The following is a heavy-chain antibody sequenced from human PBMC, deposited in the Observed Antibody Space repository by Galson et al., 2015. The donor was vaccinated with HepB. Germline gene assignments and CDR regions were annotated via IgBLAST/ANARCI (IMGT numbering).Heavy chain of an antibody. CDR1: GFTFSSYS. D-gene: IGHD6-13*01. CDR2: ISSSSSYI. J-gene: IGHJ5*02. CDR3: ARVVSSSWYTNWFDP. Sequence: SLRLSCAASGFTFSSYSMNWVRQAPGKGLERVSSISSSSSYIYYADSVKGRFTISRDNAKNSLYLQMNSLRAEDTAVYYCARVVSSSWYTNWFDPWGQGTLVTVSS. V-gene: IGHV3-21*01.